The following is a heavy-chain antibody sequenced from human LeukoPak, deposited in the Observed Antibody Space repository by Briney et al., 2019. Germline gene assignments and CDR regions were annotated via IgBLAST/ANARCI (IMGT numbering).Heavy chain of an antibody. J-gene: IGHJ4*02. D-gene: IGHD6-19*01. Sequence: GGSLRLSCVASGFTFSSYWMSWVRQAPGKGLEWVANIKEDGSEKHYVDSVKGRFTISRDNAKNSLYLQMNSLRVEDTAVYYCARDRAVAGLYDYWGQGTLVTVSS. CDR3: ARDRAVAGLYDY. CDR2: IKEDGSEK. CDR1: GFTFSSYW. V-gene: IGHV3-7*01.